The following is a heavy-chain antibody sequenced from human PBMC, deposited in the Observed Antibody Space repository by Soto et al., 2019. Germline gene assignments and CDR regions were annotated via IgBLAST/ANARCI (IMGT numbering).Heavy chain of an antibody. CDR3: AKDLSTWYGYGMHV. D-gene: IGHD2-15*01. V-gene: IGHV3-30*18. J-gene: IGHJ6*02. Sequence: GGSLRLSCAASGFTFSSYGMHGVRQAPGKGLEWVAVISYDGSNKYYADSVKGRFTISRDNSKNTLYLQMNSLRAEDTAVYYCAKDLSTWYGYGMHVWGQGTTVTVSS. CDR2: ISYDGSNK. CDR1: GFTFSSYG.